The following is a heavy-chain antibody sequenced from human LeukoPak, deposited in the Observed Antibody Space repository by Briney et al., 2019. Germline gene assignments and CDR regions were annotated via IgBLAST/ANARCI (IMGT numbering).Heavy chain of an antibody. D-gene: IGHD1-1*01. Sequence: SETLSLTCTVSHGSIVTPNYFWGWIRQPPGKGLEFVASIQSGGFGYKSPSLRSRVAVSTDTSKNQFSLRLHSVTAADTAVYYCVRGVSNDWYFDLWGRGTLVSISS. CDR1: HGSIVTPNYF. CDR2: IQSGGFG. J-gene: IGHJ2*01. V-gene: IGHV4-39*07. CDR3: VRGVSNDWYFDL.